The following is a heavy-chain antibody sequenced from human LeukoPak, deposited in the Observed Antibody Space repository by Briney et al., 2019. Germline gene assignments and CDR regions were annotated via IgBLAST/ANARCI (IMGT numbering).Heavy chain of an antibody. CDR3: ARDADGYED. Sequence: GGSLRLSCAASGFTFSSFAINWVRQAPGKGLEWVANIKEDGSEDYYADSVKGRFAISKDNAKNSLYLQMNNLRAEDTAMYYCARDADGYEDWGQGTLVIVSS. V-gene: IGHV3-7*01. D-gene: IGHD5-24*01. J-gene: IGHJ4*02. CDR1: GFTFSSFA. CDR2: IKEDGSED.